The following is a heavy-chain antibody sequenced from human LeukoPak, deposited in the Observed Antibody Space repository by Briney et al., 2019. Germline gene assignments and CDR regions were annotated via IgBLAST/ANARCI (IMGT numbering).Heavy chain of an antibody. J-gene: IGHJ5*02. V-gene: IGHV1-69*06. Sequence: ASVKVSCKASGGTFSSYAISWVRQAPGQGLEWMGGIIPIFGTANYAQKFQGRVTITADKSTSTAYMELSSLRSEDTAVYYCASSTVTTRNWFAPWGQGTLVTVSS. CDR3: ASSTVTTRNWFAP. D-gene: IGHD4-17*01. CDR2: IIPIFGTA. CDR1: GGTFSSYA.